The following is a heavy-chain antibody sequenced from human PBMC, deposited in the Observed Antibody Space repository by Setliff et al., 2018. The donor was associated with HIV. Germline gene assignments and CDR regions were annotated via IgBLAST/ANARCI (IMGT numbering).Heavy chain of an antibody. D-gene: IGHD3-22*01. CDR3: ARAGYYGSTSYWEYFQH. Sequence: SETLSLTCAVSGGSMRSSGYSWTWIRQAPGKGLEWVGYIYYNGNAYYNPSLKSRVTVSVDTSKNQFSLKLSSVTAADTAVYYCARAGYYGSTSYWEYFQHWGQGTLVTVSS. CDR2: IYYNGNA. CDR1: GGSMRSSGYS. V-gene: IGHV4-30-2*01. J-gene: IGHJ1*01.